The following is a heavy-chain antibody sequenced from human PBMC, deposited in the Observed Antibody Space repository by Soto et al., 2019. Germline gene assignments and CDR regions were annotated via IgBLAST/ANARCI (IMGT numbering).Heavy chain of an antibody. Sequence: PSETLSLTCTVSGGSISSYYWSWIRQPPGKGLEWIGYIYYSGSTNYNPSLKSRVTISVDTSKNQFSLKLSSVTAADTAVYYCARGGIAAAGLSYYYGMDVWGQGTTVTVSS. CDR3: ARGGIAAAGLSYYYGMDV. J-gene: IGHJ6*02. CDR2: IYYSGST. CDR1: GGSISSYY. V-gene: IGHV4-59*08. D-gene: IGHD6-13*01.